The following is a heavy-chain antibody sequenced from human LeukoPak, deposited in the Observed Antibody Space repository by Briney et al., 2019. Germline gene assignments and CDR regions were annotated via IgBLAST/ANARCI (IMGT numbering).Heavy chain of an antibody. V-gene: IGHV3-48*01. CDR1: GFTFSSYS. CDR2: ISSSSSTI. Sequence: GGSLRLSCAASGFTFSSYSMNWVRQAPGKGLEWVSYISSSSSTIYYADSVKGRFTISRDNAKNSLYLQMNSLRAEDTAVYYCARVGGYNQYYYYYMDVWGKGTTVTVSS. CDR3: ARVGGYNQYYYYYMDV. J-gene: IGHJ6*03. D-gene: IGHD5-24*01.